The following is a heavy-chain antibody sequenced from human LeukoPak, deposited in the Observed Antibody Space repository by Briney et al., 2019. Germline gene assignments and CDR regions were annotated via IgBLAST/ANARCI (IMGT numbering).Heavy chain of an antibody. CDR1: GFTFSAYW. CDR3: ARETRGGGSF. D-gene: IGHD3-16*01. Sequence: GGSLRLSCAASGFTFSAYWMSWVRQAPGKGLEWVAIMNLDGSEKYYVDSVKGRFTISRDNAKNSLDLQMNSLRTEDTAVFYCARETRGGGSFWGQETLVTVSS. CDR2: MNLDGSEK. V-gene: IGHV3-7*04. J-gene: IGHJ4*02.